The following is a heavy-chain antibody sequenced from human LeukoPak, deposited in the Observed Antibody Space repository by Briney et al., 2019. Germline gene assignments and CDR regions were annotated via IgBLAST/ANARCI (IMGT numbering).Heavy chain of an antibody. CDR1: GFTFSSYW. Sequence: GGSLRLSCAASGFTFSSYWMSWVRQAPGKGLEWVANIKQDGSEKYYVDSVRGRFTISRDNAEDSLYLQMNSLRVEDTAVYYCVRDPSPYCGGDCYKWFDPWGQGTLVTVSS. CDR3: VRDPSPYCGGDCYKWFDP. V-gene: IGHV3-7*01. CDR2: IKQDGSEK. J-gene: IGHJ5*02. D-gene: IGHD2-21*02.